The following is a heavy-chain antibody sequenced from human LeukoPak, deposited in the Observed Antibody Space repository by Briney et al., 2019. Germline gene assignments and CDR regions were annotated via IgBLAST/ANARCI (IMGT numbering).Heavy chain of an antibody. J-gene: IGHJ4*02. CDR1: GFTFSSYA. CDR3: AKDTWDIVVVPAAIRY. D-gene: IGHD2-2*01. V-gene: IGHV3-23*01. Sequence: GGSLRLSCVASGFTFSSYAMSWVRQAPGRGLEWVSAISGSGGSTYYADSVKGRFTISRDNSKNTLYLQMNSLRAEDTAVYYCAKDTWDIVVVPAAIRYWGQGTLVTVSS. CDR2: ISGSGGST.